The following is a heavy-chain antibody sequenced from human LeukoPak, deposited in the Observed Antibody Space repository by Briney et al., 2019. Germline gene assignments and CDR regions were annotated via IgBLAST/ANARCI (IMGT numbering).Heavy chain of an antibody. D-gene: IGHD1-26*01. J-gene: IGHJ3*02. V-gene: IGHV3-23*01. CDR2: ISGSGGST. Sequence: GGSLRLSCAPSGLTLSRYGMSWVRQAARKGLEWVSAISGSGGSTYYEDSVKGRCTISRDNAKNTLYLQMNSLRAEDTAVYYCARDRGGSYYGAFDIWGQGTKVTVSS. CDR3: ARDRGGSYYGAFDI. CDR1: GLTLSRYG.